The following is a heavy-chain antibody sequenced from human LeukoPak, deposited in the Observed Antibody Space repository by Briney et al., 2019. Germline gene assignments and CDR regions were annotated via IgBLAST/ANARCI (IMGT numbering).Heavy chain of an antibody. D-gene: IGHD3-3*01. Sequence: ASVKVSCKASGYTFTSYGISWVRQAPGQGLEWMGWISAYNGNTNYAQKFQGRVTMTEDTSTDTAYMELSSLRSEDTAVYYCATRGKKYYDFWSGSFRDWFDPWGQGTLVTVSS. CDR3: ATRGKKYYDFWSGSFRDWFDP. J-gene: IGHJ5*02. CDR2: ISAYNGNT. V-gene: IGHV1-18*01. CDR1: GYTFTSYG.